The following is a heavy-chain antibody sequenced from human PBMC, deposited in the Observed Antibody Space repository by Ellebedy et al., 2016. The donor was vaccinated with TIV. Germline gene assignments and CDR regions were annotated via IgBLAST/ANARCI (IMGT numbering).Heavy chain of an antibody. J-gene: IGHJ3*02. D-gene: IGHD2-2*01. Sequence: SETLSLTCAVSGGSISGYYWGWIRQSPGKGLEWIGHIHYTGGTDYMASLRSRATISVDTSRNQFSLKLSSVTAADTAVYYCARSSAVPGDYDAFDIWGQGTLVTVSS. V-gene: IGHV4-59*08. CDR3: ARSSAVPGDYDAFDI. CDR2: IHYTGGT. CDR1: GGSISGYY.